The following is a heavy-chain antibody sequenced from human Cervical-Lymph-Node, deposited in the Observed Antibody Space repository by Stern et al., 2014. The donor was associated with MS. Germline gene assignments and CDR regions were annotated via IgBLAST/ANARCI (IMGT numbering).Heavy chain of an antibody. D-gene: IGHD6-19*01. CDR2: ISHDGSKK. V-gene: IGHV3-30*18. CDR3: AKDRGSGWSLDY. Sequence: VQLVESGGGVVQPGRSLRLSCAGSGFTFSNYGMHWVRQAPGKGLEWVALISHDGSKKYYVDSVKGRFTISRDNSKNTMYVHMNSLRYEDAAVYYCAKDRGSGWSLDYWGQGTLVIVSS. J-gene: IGHJ4*02. CDR1: GFTFSNYG.